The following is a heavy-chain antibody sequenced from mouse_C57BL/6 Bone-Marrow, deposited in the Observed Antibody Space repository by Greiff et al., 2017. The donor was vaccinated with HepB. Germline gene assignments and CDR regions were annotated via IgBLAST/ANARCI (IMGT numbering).Heavy chain of an antibody. CDR1: GYTFTSYG. CDR3: ANYYGSSYYYAMDY. CDR2: IYPRSGNT. V-gene: IGHV1-81*01. Sequence: VKLMESGAELARPGASVKLSCKASGYTFTSYGISWVKQRTGQGLEWIGEIYPRSGNTYYNEKFKGKATLTADKSSSTAYMELRSLTSEDSAVYFCANYYGSSYYYAMDYWGQGTSVTVSS. D-gene: IGHD1-1*01. J-gene: IGHJ4*01.